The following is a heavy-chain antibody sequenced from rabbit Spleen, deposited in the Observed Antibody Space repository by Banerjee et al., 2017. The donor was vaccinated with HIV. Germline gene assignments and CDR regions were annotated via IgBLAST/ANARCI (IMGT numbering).Heavy chain of an antibody. CDR1: GFTISNSYW. J-gene: IGHJ4*01. CDR3: ARDAAGREDFNL. V-gene: IGHV1S40*01. D-gene: IGHD4-2*01. CDR2: IDIIRTGRT. Sequence: QSLEESGGDLVKPGASLTLTCTASGFTISNSYWICWVRQSPGKGLEWIACIDIIRTGRTYYASWAKGRFTISRTSSTTVTLQMTSLTAADTATYFCARDAAGREDFNLWGPGTLVTVS.